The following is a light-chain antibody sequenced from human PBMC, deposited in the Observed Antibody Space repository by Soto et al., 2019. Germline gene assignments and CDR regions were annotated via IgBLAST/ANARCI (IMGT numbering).Light chain of an antibody. J-gene: IGLJ1*01. CDR2: GNN. CDR1: SSNIGSNT. Sequence: QSVLTQPPSASGTPGQRVTISCSGSSSNIGSNTVNWYQQLPGTAPKLLIYGNNQRPSGVPDRFSGSKSGTSDSLAISGLQYEDEADYYCAAWDDSMNGYVFGTGTKVTVL. V-gene: IGLV1-44*01. CDR3: AAWDDSMNGYV.